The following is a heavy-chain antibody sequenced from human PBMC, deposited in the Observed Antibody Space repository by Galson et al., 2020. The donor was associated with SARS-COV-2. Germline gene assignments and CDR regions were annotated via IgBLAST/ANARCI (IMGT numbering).Heavy chain of an antibody. CDR3: ARAGLLWFGEPYFDY. J-gene: IGHJ4*02. Sequence: GESLKISCAASGFTVSSNYINWVRQAPGKGLEWVSVIYSGGDTYYADSVKGRFTISRDKSKNTVYLQLNSLRAEDTAVYYCARAGLLWFGEPYFDYWGQGTLVTVSS. D-gene: IGHD3-10*01. CDR2: IYSGGDT. V-gene: IGHV3-53*01. CDR1: GFTVSSNY.